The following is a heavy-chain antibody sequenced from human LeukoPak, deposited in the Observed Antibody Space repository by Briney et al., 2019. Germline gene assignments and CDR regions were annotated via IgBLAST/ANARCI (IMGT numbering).Heavy chain of an antibody. CDR3: ARGVAAAGSGLSWFDP. V-gene: IGHV3-74*01. Sequence: GGSLRLSCAASGFTFSNYWMHWVRQAPGKGLVWISRIKSDGSRTDYADSVKGRFTISRDNAKNTLYLQMNSLRAEDTAVYYCARGVAAAGSGLSWFDPWGQGTLVTVSS. D-gene: IGHD6-13*01. CDR2: IKSDGSRT. CDR1: GFTFSNYW. J-gene: IGHJ5*02.